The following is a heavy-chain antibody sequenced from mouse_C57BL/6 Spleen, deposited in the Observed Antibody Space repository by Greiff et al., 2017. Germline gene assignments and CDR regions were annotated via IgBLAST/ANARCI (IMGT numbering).Heavy chain of an antibody. V-gene: IGHV1-42*01. CDR2: INPSTGGT. D-gene: IGHD2-14*01. CDR1: GYTFTGYD. J-gene: IGHJ1*01. Sequence: EVQLQQSGPELVKPGASVKISCKASGYTFTGYDMHWVKQSPDKSLAWIGEINPSTGGTNYTQTFKGKATLTVDKSSSTSYMQLNSLTAEDDAVYYGAKDDSSSGYDMDDWGQGTTVTVSS. CDR3: AKDDSSSGYDMDD.